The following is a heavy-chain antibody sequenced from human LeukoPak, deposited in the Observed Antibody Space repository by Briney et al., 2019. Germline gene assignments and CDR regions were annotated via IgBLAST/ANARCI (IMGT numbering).Heavy chain of an antibody. Sequence: GASVKVSCKASGYTFTSYGISWVRQAPGQGLDWVGWINAYNGNTNYAQKLQGRVTMTTDTSTSTAYMELRGLRSDDTAVYYCARVCRSITSCYTGSDFDYWGQGTLVTVSS. J-gene: IGHJ4*02. CDR2: INAYNGNT. CDR3: ARVCRSITSCYTGSDFDY. V-gene: IGHV1-18*01. CDR1: GYTFTSYG. D-gene: IGHD2-2*02.